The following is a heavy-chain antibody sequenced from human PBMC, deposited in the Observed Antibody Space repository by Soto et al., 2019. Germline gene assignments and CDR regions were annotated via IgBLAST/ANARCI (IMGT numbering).Heavy chain of an antibody. J-gene: IGHJ4*02. Sequence: HVQLKESGQELVKPSQTLALTCTFSGGSVRSGGYYWRWLGQHPGKGMEWIGCIYYSRTTYYNPSLKSRVTISVDTSKSYLSLKLSSVRATDTAVYYCARQPDYWGQGALVAVSS. CDR3: ARQPDY. CDR1: GGSVRSGGYY. V-gene: IGHV4-31*03. CDR2: IYYSRTT.